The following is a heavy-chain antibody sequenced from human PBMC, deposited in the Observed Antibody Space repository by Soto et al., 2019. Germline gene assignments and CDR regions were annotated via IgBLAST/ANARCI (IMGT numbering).Heavy chain of an antibody. CDR3: ARRSHLARWYYYYGMDV. CDR1: GYSFTSYW. Sequence: PGESLKISCKGSGYSFTSYWISWVRQMPGKGLEWMGRIDPSDSYTNYSPSFQGHVTISADKSISTAYLQWSSLKASDTAMYYCARRSHLARWYYYYGMDVWGQGTTVTVS. J-gene: IGHJ6*02. CDR2: IDPSDSYT. V-gene: IGHV5-10-1*01.